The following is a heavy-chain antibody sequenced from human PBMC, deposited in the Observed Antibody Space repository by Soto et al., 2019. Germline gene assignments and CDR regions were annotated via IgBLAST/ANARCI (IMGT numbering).Heavy chain of an antibody. V-gene: IGHV3-23*01. CDR1: GFTFSSYA. J-gene: IGHJ5*02. CDR2: ISGSGGST. Sequence: GGSLRLSCAASGFTFSSYAMSWVRQAPGKGLEWVSAISGSGGSTYYADSVKGRFTISRDNSKNTLYLQMNSLRAEDTAVYYCAKAELGYCSGGSCYFSPWGQGTLVTVSS. CDR3: AKAELGYCSGGSCYFSP. D-gene: IGHD2-15*01.